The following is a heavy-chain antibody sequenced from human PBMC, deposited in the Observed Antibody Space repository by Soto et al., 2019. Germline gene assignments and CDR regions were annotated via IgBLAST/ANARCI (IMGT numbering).Heavy chain of an antibody. CDR1: GGSFXGYA. J-gene: IGHJ5*02. Sequence: GASVKVSCKASGGSFXGYAISWVRQAPGQGLEWMGGIIPIFATANYAQKFQGRVTITADESTSTAYMELSSLRSEDTAVYYCATTPVPLPPLAFSPPWARAPLFPVSS. CDR3: ATTPVPLPPLAFSPP. CDR2: IIPIFATA. V-gene: IGHV1-69*13. D-gene: IGHD1-1*01.